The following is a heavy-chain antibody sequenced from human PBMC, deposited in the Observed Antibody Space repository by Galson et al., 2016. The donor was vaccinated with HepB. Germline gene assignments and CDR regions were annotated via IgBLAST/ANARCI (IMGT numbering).Heavy chain of an antibody. CDR2: ISSSSSTI. CDR1: GFKFDDYA. V-gene: IGHV3-48*02. J-gene: IGHJ4*02. CDR3: ARDRYCRD. D-gene: IGHD2-15*01. Sequence: SLRLSCATSGFKFDDYAMHWVRQAPGKGLEWVSYISSSSSTIYYADSVKGRFTISRDNAKNSLYLQMNSLRDEDTAVRYCARDRYCRDWGQGTLVTVSS.